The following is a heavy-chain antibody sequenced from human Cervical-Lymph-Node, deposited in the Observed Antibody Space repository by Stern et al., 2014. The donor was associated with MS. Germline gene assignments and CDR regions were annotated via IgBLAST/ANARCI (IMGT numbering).Heavy chain of an antibody. CDR3: ARGREVYMVTSAFDS. J-gene: IGHJ4*02. Sequence: QVQLGQSGAEVKKPGASVKVSCKASGYTFSNFDINWVRQATGQGLEWMGRIDPNSDTTRYAQKFQGRVTMTRDTSISTAYMELSSLRSDDTAVYYCARGREVYMVTSAFDSWGQGTLVTVSS. CDR1: GYTFSNFD. V-gene: IGHV1-8*01. D-gene: IGHD2-21*02. CDR2: IDPNSDTT.